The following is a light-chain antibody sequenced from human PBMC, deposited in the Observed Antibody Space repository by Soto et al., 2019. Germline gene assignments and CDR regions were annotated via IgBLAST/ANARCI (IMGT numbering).Light chain of an antibody. CDR2: GAS. V-gene: IGKV3-20*01. J-gene: IGKJ5*01. CDR3: QQYHDSAT. CDR1: ESVGDRH. Sequence: IVLTHAPGTLSLSLGERATLSFRASESVGDRHFAWYQQKPGHAPRLLIYGASTRATGIPDRFSGSGSGTDFTLTISRLEPEDFAVYYCQQYHDSATFGQGTRLEIK.